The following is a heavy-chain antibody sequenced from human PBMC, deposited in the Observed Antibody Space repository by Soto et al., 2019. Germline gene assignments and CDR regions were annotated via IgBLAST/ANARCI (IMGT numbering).Heavy chain of an antibody. CDR2: IYFNGNT. V-gene: IGHV4-39*01. Sequence: QLQLQESGPGLVKPSETLSLKCNVSGVSISDTSYYWGWIRQPPGKGLEWIGTIYFNGNTFYNPSLKSRLTISVDTSKNQISLRLTSVTATYTAVYYCARQGSYWGQGTLVAVSS. J-gene: IGHJ4*02. CDR3: ARQGSY. CDR1: GVSISDTSYY.